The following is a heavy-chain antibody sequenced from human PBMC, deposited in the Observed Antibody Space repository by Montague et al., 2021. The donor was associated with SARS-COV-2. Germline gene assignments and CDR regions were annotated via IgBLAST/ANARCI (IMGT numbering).Heavy chain of an antibody. J-gene: IGHJ4*02. CDR2: MYYSGST. Sequence: SETLSLTCSVSSGSIISSGYYWSWIRQPPGKGLEWIGYMYYSGSTNYNPSLKSRVTLSVDTSKNQFSLKLSSVTAADTAVYYCARDFDYWGQGTLVTVSS. V-gene: IGHV4-61*08. CDR1: SGSIISSGYY. CDR3: ARDFDY.